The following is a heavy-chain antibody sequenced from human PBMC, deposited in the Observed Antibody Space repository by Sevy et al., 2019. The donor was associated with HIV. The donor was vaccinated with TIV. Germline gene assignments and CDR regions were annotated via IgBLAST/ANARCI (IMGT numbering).Heavy chain of an antibody. CDR2: IKADGSES. Sequence: GGSLRLSCLVSGFTFSSSWMMWARQAPGKGLERVANIKADGSESYYVETGKGRFTISRDNAKNSLFLQMDGLRAEDTAVYYCARVIVAVAGGNDYFDYWGQGILVTVSS. CDR1: GFTFSSSW. CDR3: ARVIVAVAGGNDYFDY. V-gene: IGHV3-7*04. J-gene: IGHJ4*02. D-gene: IGHD2-2*01.